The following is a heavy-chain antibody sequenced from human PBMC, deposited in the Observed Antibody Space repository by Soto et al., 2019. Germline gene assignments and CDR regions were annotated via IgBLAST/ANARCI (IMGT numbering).Heavy chain of an antibody. D-gene: IGHD3-16*01. CDR1: GGTFSSYA. V-gene: IGHV1-69*12. Sequence: QVQLVQSGAEVKKPGSSVKVSCKASGGTFSSYAISWVRQAPGQGLEWMGGMIPIFGTADYAQKFQGRVAITANESTSTAYMELSSLRSEDTAGYYCASAWGPSYYYGMDVWGQGTTFTVSS. CDR2: MIPIFGTA. CDR3: ASAWGPSYYYGMDV. J-gene: IGHJ6*02.